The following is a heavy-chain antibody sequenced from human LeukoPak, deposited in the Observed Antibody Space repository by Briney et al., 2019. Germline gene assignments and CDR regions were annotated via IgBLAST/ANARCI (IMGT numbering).Heavy chain of an antibody. J-gene: IGHJ4*02. CDR2: INPNSGGT. CDR1: GYTFTGYY. D-gene: IGHD3-22*01. Sequence: GASVKVSCKSSGYTFTGYYMHWVRQAPGQGLEWMGWINPNSGGTNYAQKFQGRVTMTSDTSISTAYMELSRLRSDDTAVYYCARGGITMIVVVITEFDYWGQGTLVTVSS. CDR3: ARGGITMIVVVITEFDY. V-gene: IGHV1-2*02.